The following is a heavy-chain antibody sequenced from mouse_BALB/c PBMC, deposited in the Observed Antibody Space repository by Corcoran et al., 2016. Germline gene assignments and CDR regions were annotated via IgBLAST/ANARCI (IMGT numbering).Heavy chain of an antibody. D-gene: IGHD2-10*02. J-gene: IGHJ4*01. CDR2: INPNYDST. CDR1: GYTFTGYN. V-gene: IGHV1-18*01. CDR3: ARYEYGNYAVYY. Sequence: VQLQRIEAKLVKHGASVKISSQASGYTFTGYNMDWVKQSHGKSLVWIGDINPNYDSTSYNQKFKGKATFHVDKSSSTAYMELRSLTSEDTAVYYFARYEYGNYAVYYWGQGTSVIVSS.